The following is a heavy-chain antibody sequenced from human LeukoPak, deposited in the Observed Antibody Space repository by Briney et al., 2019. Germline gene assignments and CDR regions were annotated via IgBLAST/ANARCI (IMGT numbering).Heavy chain of an antibody. J-gene: IGHJ4*02. CDR2: ISSSGSYI. D-gene: IGHD3-22*01. Sequence: PGGSLRLSCAASGFTFSTYSMNWLRQAPGKGLEWVSSISSSGSYIYYADSVKGRFTISRDNSKNTLYLQMNSLRAEDTAVYYCARDSSRTMIVVNPDYWGQGTLVTVSS. CDR1: GFTFSTYS. V-gene: IGHV3-21*01. CDR3: ARDSSRTMIVVNPDY.